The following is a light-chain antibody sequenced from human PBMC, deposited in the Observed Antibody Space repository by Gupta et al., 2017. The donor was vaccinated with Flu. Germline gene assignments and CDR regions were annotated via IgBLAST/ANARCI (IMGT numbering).Light chain of an antibody. Sequence: CAGDELGSKSVSGYQQKPCQSPVLVIYQDKKRPSGIPERFSGSNSGNTATLTVSGTQDMDEADYYGQACDTTTGVFGPGTKVSVL. CDR1: ELGSKS. CDR2: QDK. V-gene: IGLV3-1*01. CDR3: QACDTTTGV. J-gene: IGLJ1*01.